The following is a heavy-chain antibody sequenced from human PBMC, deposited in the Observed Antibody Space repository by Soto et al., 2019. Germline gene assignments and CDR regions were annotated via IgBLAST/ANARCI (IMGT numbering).Heavy chain of an antibody. CDR1: GDSITAYY. Sequence: QVHLQESGPGLVKPSETLSLTCSVSGDSITAYYWSWIRQPPGKALEWIGYIYHAGYTNYNPSLRGRVTMSVDTSRNRFSLTLKSVTAADTAIYYCARLNYYFHHWGQGALVTVSS. J-gene: IGHJ4*02. CDR2: IYHAGYT. V-gene: IGHV4-59*08. CDR3: ARLNYYFHH. D-gene: IGHD1-20*01.